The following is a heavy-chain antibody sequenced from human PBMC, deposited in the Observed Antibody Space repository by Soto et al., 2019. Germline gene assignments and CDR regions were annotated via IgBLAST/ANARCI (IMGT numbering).Heavy chain of an antibody. CDR3: ARRPRGGHSGYVAQFGY. CDR2: IYYSGST. CDR1: GGSISSGDYY. D-gene: IGHD5-12*01. Sequence: ASETLSLTCTVSGGSISSGDYYWSWIRQPPGKGLEWIGYIYYSGSTYYNPSLKSRVTISVDTSKNQFSLKLSSVTAADTAVYYCARRPRGGHSGYVAQFGYWSEGTRGTVSS. J-gene: IGHJ4*02. V-gene: IGHV4-30-4*01.